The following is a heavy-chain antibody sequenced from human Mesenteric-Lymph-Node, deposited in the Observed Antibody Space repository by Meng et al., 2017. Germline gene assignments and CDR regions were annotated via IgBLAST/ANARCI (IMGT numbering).Heavy chain of an antibody. D-gene: IGHD2-2*01. V-gene: IGHV3-21*01. CDR3: ARDPGGEAAIGL. CDR2: ISSSSSYI. CDR1: GFTFSSFS. Sequence: EVQLVESGGGLVKPGGSLRLSCAASGFTFSSFSMNWVRQGPGKGLEWVSSISSSSSYIYYADSVKGRFTISRDNAKNSLYLQMNSLRAEDTALYYCARDPGGEAAIGLWGRGTLVTVSS. J-gene: IGHJ2*01.